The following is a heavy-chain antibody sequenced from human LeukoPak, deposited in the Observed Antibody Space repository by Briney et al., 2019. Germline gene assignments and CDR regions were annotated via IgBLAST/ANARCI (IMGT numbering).Heavy chain of an antibody. Sequence: ASVKVSCKASGGTFSSYAISWVLQAPGHGLEWMGRIIPIFGTANYAQKFQGRVTITKDESTSTAYMELSSLRSEDTAVYYCARDHMGGYTFHTLDYWGQGTLVTVSS. V-gene: IGHV1-69*05. J-gene: IGHJ4*02. CDR3: ARDHMGGYTFHTLDY. CDR1: GGTFSSYA. CDR2: IIPIFGTA. D-gene: IGHD5-18*01.